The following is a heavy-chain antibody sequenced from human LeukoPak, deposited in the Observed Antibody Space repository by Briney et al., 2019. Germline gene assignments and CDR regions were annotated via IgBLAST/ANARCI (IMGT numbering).Heavy chain of an antibody. J-gene: IGHJ5*02. CDR3: ARGGEGRYNWFDT. CDR1: GGSISSYY. CDR2: IYYSGST. Sequence: PSEALSLTCTVSGGSISSYYWSWIRQPPGKGLEWIGYIYYSGSTNYNPSLKSRVTISVDTSKNQFSLKLSSVTAADTAVYYCARGGEGRYNWFDTWGQGTLVTVSS. V-gene: IGHV4-59*01.